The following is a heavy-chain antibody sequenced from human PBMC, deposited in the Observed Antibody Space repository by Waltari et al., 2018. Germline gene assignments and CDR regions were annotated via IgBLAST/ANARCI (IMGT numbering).Heavy chain of an antibody. CDR1: GFTFSNSW. Sequence: EVQLVESGGDLVQPGGSLRLSCAASGFTFSNSWMDWVRQAPGKGREGVAKLNPDWREKSYVDLVEGRFTISRDNAKNSLYLQMNSLRADDMAVYYCSRSLDNWGQGSTVTVSS. J-gene: IGHJ6*02. D-gene: IGHD3-9*01. V-gene: IGHV3-7*01. CDR2: LNPDWREK. CDR3: SRSLDN.